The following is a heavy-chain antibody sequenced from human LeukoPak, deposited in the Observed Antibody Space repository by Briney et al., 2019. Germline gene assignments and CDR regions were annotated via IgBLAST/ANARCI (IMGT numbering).Heavy chain of an antibody. CDR2: IYPGDSDT. CDR1: GYSFTSYW. D-gene: IGHD3-10*01. Sequence: GESLQISCKGSGYSFTSYWIGWVRQLPGKGLEWMGIIYPGDSDTRYSPSFQGQVTISADKSINTAYLQRSSLKASDTAMYYCARGGYYGSGSYYSFDYWGQGTLATVSS. CDR3: ARGGYYGSGSYYSFDY. V-gene: IGHV5-51*01. J-gene: IGHJ4*02.